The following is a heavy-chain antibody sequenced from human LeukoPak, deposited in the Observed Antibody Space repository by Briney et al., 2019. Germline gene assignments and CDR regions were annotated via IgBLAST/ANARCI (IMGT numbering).Heavy chain of an antibody. V-gene: IGHV3-23*01. J-gene: IGHJ4*02. D-gene: IGHD6-19*01. Sequence: SGGSLRLSCAASGFTFSSYAMSWVRQAPGKGLEWVSAISGSGGSTYYADSLKGRFTISRDNAKNSLYLQMNSLRAEDTAVYYCARGKEPVAGSLSHFDYWGQGTLVTVSS. CDR2: ISGSGGST. CDR3: ARGKEPVAGSLSHFDY. CDR1: GFTFSSYA.